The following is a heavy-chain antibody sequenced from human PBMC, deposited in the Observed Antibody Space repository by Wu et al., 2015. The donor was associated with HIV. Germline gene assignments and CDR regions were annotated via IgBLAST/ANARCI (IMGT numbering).Heavy chain of an antibody. D-gene: IGHD3-10*01. Sequence: QVQLVQSGAEVKKPGASVKVSCKASGYTFTSYGISWVRQAPGQGLEWMGWISAYNGNTNYAQKLQGRVTMTTDTSTSTAYMELRSLRSDDTAVYYCARGPPNYYGSGNLGGYYYYMDVWGKGTTVTVSS. CDR3: ARGPPNYYGSGNLGGYYYYMDV. J-gene: IGHJ6*03. V-gene: IGHV1-18*01. CDR1: GYTFTSYG. CDR2: ISAYNGNT.